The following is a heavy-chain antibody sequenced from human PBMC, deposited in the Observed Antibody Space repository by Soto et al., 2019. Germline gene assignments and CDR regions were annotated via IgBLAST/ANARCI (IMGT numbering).Heavy chain of an antibody. V-gene: IGHV4-34*01. CDR3: ARVLGYSSGWSPISSGYDAFDI. J-gene: IGHJ3*02. CDR2: INHSGST. D-gene: IGHD6-19*01. CDR1: GGSFSGYY. Sequence: TSETLSLTCAVYGGSFSGYYWSWIRQPPGKGLEWIGEINHSGSTNYNPSLKSRVTISVDTSKNQFSLKLSSVTAADTAVYYCARVLGYSSGWSPISSGYDAFDIWGQGTMVTVSS.